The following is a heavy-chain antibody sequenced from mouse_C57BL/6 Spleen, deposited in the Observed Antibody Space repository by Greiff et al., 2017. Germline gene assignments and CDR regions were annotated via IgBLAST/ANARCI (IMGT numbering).Heavy chain of an antibody. J-gene: IGHJ1*03. Sequence: QVQLQQSGAELVRPGTSVKVSCKASGYAFNNYLIEWVKQRPGQGLDWIGVINPGSGGTNYNEKFKGKATLTADKSSSTAYMQISSLTSEDSAVYFCARNSLWYFDVWGTGTTVTVSS. D-gene: IGHD6-2*01. V-gene: IGHV1-54*01. CDR3: ARNSLWYFDV. CDR1: GYAFNNYL. CDR2: INPGSGGT.